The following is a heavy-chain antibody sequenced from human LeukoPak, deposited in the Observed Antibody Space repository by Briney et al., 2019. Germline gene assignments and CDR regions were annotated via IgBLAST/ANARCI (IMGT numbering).Heavy chain of an antibody. V-gene: IGHV1-2*02. CDR1: GYTFTGYY. J-gene: IGHJ3*02. CDR3: ARGGDYYDSSGYYDDAFDI. D-gene: IGHD3-22*01. Sequence: ASVKVSCKASGYTFTGYYMHWVRQAPGQGLVWMGWINPNSGGTNYAQKFQGRVAMTRDTSISTAYMELSRLRSGDTAVYYCARGGDYYDSSGYYDDAFDIWGQGTMVTVSS. CDR2: INPNSGGT.